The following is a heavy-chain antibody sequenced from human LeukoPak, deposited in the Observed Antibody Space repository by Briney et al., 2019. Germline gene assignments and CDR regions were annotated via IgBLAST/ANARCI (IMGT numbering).Heavy chain of an antibody. Sequence: GGSLRLSCAASGFTFSSYSMNWVRQAPGKGLEWVSVIYSGTSTYYADSVKGRFTISRDNSKNTLYLQMNSLRAEDTAVYYCARGRRAGRFDYWGQGTLVTVSS. D-gene: IGHD6-19*01. J-gene: IGHJ4*02. CDR1: GFTFSSYS. CDR3: ARGRRAGRFDY. V-gene: IGHV3-53*01. CDR2: IYSGTST.